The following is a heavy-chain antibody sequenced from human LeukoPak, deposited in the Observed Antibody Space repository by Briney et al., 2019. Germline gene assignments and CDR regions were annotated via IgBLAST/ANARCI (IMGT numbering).Heavy chain of an antibody. V-gene: IGHV4-39*07. Sequence: SETLSLTCTVSGGSISSSSYYWGWIRQPPGKGLEWIGSIYYTGSAYYNPSLKSRVTMSVDTSKNQFSLKLSSVTAADTAVYYCARDGLTGYSYGYHYWGQGTLVTVSS. J-gene: IGHJ4*02. D-gene: IGHD5-18*01. CDR2: IYYTGSA. CDR3: ARDGLTGYSYGYHY. CDR1: GGSISSSSYY.